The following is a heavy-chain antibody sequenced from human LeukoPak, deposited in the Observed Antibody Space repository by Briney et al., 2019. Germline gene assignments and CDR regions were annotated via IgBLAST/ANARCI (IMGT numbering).Heavy chain of an antibody. D-gene: IGHD1-7*01. J-gene: IGHJ6*02. CDR3: ARARNWNYPNYYYGMDV. CDR2: INHSGST. Sequence: PSETLSLTCSVSGGSISTENNNWGWIRQPPGQGLEWIGEINHSGSTNYNPSLKSRVTISVDTSKNQFSLKLSSVTAADTAVYYCARARNWNYPNYYYGMDVWGQGTTVTVSS. CDR1: GGSISTENNN. V-gene: IGHV4-39*07.